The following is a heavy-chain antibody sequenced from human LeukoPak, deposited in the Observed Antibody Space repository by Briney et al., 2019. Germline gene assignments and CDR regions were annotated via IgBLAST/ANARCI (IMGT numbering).Heavy chain of an antibody. D-gene: IGHD6-13*01. CDR1: GGSISIYS. V-gene: IGHV4-59*01. Sequence: SETLSLTCTVSGGSISIYSWNWIRQAPGKGLEWIGYIDYSGITDYNPSLKSRVTMSIDTSKNQFSLKVSSVTAADTAVYYCARHPQQLAGFDYWGQGTLVTVSS. J-gene: IGHJ4*02. CDR2: IDYSGIT. CDR3: ARHPQQLAGFDY.